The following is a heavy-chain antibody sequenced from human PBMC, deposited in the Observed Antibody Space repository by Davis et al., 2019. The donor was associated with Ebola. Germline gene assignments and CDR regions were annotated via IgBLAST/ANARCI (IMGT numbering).Heavy chain of an antibody. J-gene: IGHJ4*02. CDR1: GFTFNNYG. V-gene: IGHV3-33*01. CDR2: IRYDGSSK. D-gene: IGHD5-24*01. CDR3: ARDRRRDGYNLGDY. Sequence: GESLKISCAASGFTFNNYGMHWVRQAPGKGLEWVAVIRYDGSSKYYADSVKGRFTISRDNSKNTLYLQMNSLRAEDTAVYYCARDRRRDGYNLGDYWGQGTLVTVSS.